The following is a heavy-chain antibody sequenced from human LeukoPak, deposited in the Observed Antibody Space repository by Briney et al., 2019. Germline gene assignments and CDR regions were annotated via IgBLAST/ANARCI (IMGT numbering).Heavy chain of an antibody. V-gene: IGHV3-30*18. Sequence: PGRSLRLSCAASGFIFSNYGMHWVRQAPGKGLDWVTLISYDASNKDYADSVKGRFTISRDNSKNTLYLQTNSLRAEDTALYYCAKDRGIPYNHFDSWGQGTLVTVSS. CDR1: GFIFSNYG. D-gene: IGHD1-1*01. CDR3: AKDRGIPYNHFDS. CDR2: ISYDASNK. J-gene: IGHJ4*02.